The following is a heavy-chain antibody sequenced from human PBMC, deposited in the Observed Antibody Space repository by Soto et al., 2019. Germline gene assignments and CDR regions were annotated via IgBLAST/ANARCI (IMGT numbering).Heavy chain of an antibody. CDR1: GYSFTSNW. CDR3: ARHMLGSSSFQPAYYYYYGMDV. D-gene: IGHD6-6*01. V-gene: IGHV5-51*01. J-gene: IGHJ6*02. CDR2: IDPGDSDT. Sequence: GESLKIYCQGHGYSFTSNWIGRVRQMPRKGLERMGIIDPGDSDTRYSPYIQGQVTISADKSISTAYLQWSSLEASDTAMYYCARHMLGSSSFQPAYYYYYGMDVWGQGTSVTVSS.